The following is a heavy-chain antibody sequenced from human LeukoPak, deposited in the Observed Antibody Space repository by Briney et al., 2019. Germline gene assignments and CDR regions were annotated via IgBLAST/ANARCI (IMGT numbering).Heavy chain of an antibody. CDR2: ISAYSGNA. CDR1: GFTFSTYG. CDR3: AKTYSGSYPGHFDY. Sequence: ASVKVSCKASGFTFSTYGFTWVRQAPGQGLEWMGWISAYSGNADYAQKFQDRFTMTTDTSTNTAYMELRSLRSDDTAVYYCAKTYSGSYPGHFDYWGQGTLVTVSS. J-gene: IGHJ4*02. D-gene: IGHD1-26*01. V-gene: IGHV1-18*01.